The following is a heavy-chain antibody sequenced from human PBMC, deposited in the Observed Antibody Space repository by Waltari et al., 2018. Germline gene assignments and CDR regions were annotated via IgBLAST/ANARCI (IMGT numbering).Heavy chain of an antibody. D-gene: IGHD3-3*01. Sequence: QLQLQESGPGLVKPSETLSLTCTVSGGSISSSSYYWGWIRQPPGKGLEWIGSIYYSGSTYYNPSLKSRVTISVDTSKNQFSLKLSSVTAADTAVYYCARDSVLSYYDFWSGYYRCFDYWGQGTLVTVSS. V-gene: IGHV4-39*07. J-gene: IGHJ4*02. CDR1: GGSISSSSYY. CDR3: ARDSVLSYYDFWSGYYRCFDY. CDR2: IYYSGST.